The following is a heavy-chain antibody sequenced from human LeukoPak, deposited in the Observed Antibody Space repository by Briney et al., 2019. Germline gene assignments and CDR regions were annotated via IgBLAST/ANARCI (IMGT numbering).Heavy chain of an antibody. CDR1: GGTFSSYA. V-gene: IGHV1-69*05. CDR2: IIPIFGTA. D-gene: IGHD3-22*01. Sequence: SVKVSCKASGGTFSSYAISWVRQAPGQGLEWMGGIIPIFGTANYAQKFLGRVTITTDESTSTAYMELSSLRSEDTAVYYCARGDYYDSSGYNFDYWGQGTLVTVSS. CDR3: ARGDYYDSSGYNFDY. J-gene: IGHJ4*02.